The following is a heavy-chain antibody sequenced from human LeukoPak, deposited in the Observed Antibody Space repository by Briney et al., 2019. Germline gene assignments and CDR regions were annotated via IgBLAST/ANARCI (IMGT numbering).Heavy chain of an antibody. J-gene: IGHJ5*02. D-gene: IGHD1-26*01. CDR1: GGSFSGYY. CDR2: ISSSGSTI. CDR3: ARRASGSYFGGRVNWFDP. V-gene: IGHV3-11*04. Sequence: LSLTCAVYGGSFSGYYWSWIRQAPGKGLEWVSYISSSGSTIYYADSVKGRFTIFRDNAKNSLYLQMNSLRAEDTAVYYCARRASGSYFGGRVNWFDPWGQGTLVTVSS.